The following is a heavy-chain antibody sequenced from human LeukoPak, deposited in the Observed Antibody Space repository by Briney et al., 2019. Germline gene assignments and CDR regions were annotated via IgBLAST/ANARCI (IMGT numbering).Heavy chain of an antibody. CDR3: VRTPPNWGFDY. CDR1: GYTFTSFD. J-gene: IGHJ4*02. D-gene: IGHD7-27*01. CDR2: MSPNSGDT. V-gene: IGHV1-8*01. Sequence: ASVKVSCKASGYTFTSFDINWVRQATGQGLEWLGWMSPNSGDTGYAQKFQGRVTMTSDSSISTAYMELSSLRSEDTAIYYCVRTPPNWGFDYWGQGTLVTVSS.